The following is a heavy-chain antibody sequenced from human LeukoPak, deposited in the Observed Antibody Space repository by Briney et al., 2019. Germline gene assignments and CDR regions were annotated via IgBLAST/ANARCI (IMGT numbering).Heavy chain of an antibody. CDR1: GYSFTSYW. Sequence: GESLKISCKGSGYSFTSYWIGWVRQMPGKGLEWMGIIYPGDSDTRYSPSFQGQVTISADKSISTAYLQWSSLKASDTAMYYCASPHLEYSSSDPGAFDIWGQGTMVTVSS. V-gene: IGHV5-51*01. J-gene: IGHJ3*02. CDR2: IYPGDSDT. D-gene: IGHD6-6*01. CDR3: ASPHLEYSSSDPGAFDI.